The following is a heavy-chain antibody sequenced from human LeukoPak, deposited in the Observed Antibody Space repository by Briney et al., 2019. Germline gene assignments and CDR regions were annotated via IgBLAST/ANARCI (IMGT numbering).Heavy chain of an antibody. CDR1: GFTFDDFA. V-gene: IGHV3-9*01. CDR2: ISWNSGDV. D-gene: IGHD5-18*01. CDR3: AKLYGYSYGYIDF. Sequence: GGSLRLSCAASGFTFDDFALHWVRQAPGKGLEWVSGISWNSGDVGYADSVKGRFTISRDNAKNSLYLQMNSLRAEDTALYYCAKLYGYSYGYIDFWGQGTLVTVSS. J-gene: IGHJ4*02.